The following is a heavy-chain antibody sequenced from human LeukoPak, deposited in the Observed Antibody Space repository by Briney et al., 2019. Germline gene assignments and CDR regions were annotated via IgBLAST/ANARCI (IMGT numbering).Heavy chain of an antibody. CDR3: ARRASPLWFGELLSSIWFDP. CDR1: GFTFSGYA. D-gene: IGHD3-10*01. V-gene: IGHV3-30-3*01. Sequence: SGGSLRLSCAASGFTFSGYAMHWVRQAPAKGLEWVAVISYDGSNKYYADSVKGRFTISRDNSKNTLYLQMNSLRAEDTAVYYCARRASPLWFGELLSSIWFDPWGQGTLVTVSS. CDR2: ISYDGSNK. J-gene: IGHJ5*02.